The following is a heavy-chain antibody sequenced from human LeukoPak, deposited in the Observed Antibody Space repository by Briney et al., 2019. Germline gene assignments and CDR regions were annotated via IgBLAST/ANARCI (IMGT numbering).Heavy chain of an antibody. D-gene: IGHD3-10*01. CDR1: GFTFSSYS. Sequence: GGSLRLSRAASGFTFSSYSMNWGRQAPGKGLEWVSYISSIISTIYYADSVEGRFTISRDNAKNSLYLQMNSLRAEDTAVYYCARVREAELWFGELCPDYWGQGPLVTVSS. CDR2: ISSIISTI. CDR3: ARVREAELWFGELCPDY. J-gene: IGHJ4*02. V-gene: IGHV3-48*01.